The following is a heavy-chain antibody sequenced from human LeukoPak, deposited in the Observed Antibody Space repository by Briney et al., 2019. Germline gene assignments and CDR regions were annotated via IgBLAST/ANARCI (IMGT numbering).Heavy chain of an antibody. CDR1: GASISGGTYY. V-gene: IGHV4-39*01. J-gene: IGHJ4*02. CDR3: ARRGGSGRAFDY. CDR2: IYYTGST. Sequence: PSQTLSLTCSVSGASISGGTYYWGWIRQPPRKGLEWIGSIYYTGSTYDNPSLKSRVTISVDTSKNQFSLKLSSVTAADTAVYYCARRGGSGRAFDYWGQGTLVTVSS. D-gene: IGHD1-26*01.